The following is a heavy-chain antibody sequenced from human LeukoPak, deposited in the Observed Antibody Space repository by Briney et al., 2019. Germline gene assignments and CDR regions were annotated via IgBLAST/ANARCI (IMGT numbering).Heavy chain of an antibody. Sequence: GGSLRLSCVVSGFTFSNYGRSWVRQAPGKGLEWVSGISGSGVRTDYADSVKGRFTISRDNAKNTLYLQMNRLSTEDTAVYYCAKSSREWELLDAFDIWGQGTMVTVSS. J-gene: IGHJ3*02. V-gene: IGHV3-23*01. CDR2: ISGSGVRT. CDR1: GFTFSNYG. CDR3: AKSSREWELLDAFDI. D-gene: IGHD1-26*01.